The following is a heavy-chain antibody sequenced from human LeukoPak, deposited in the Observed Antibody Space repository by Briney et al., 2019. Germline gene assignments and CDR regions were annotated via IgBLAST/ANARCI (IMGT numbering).Heavy chain of an antibody. D-gene: IGHD3-10*01. J-gene: IGHJ4*02. Sequence: ASVKVSCKASGYTFTGYYMHWVRQAPGQGLEWMGWINPNSGGTNYAQKFQGRVTMTRDTSISTAYMELSRLISDDTAIYYCARWFGEVPGDYWGQGTLVTVSS. CDR3: ARWFGEVPGDY. V-gene: IGHV1-2*02. CDR2: INPNSGGT. CDR1: GYTFTGYY.